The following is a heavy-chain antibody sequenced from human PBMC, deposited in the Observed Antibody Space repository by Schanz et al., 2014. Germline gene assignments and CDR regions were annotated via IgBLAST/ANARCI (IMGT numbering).Heavy chain of an antibody. J-gene: IGHJ4*02. Sequence: EVQVVESGGGLVQPGGSLRLSCAASGFTFSSYAMTWFRQAPGKGLEWVSSISGDGGTKYYADSVKGRFTISRDNSRNTLYMQMNSLRAEDTAVYYCAKQVAYGGDFQWGQGTLVTVSS. V-gene: IGHV3-23*04. D-gene: IGHD2-21*02. CDR1: GFTFSSYA. CDR3: AKQVAYGGDFQ. CDR2: ISGDGGTK.